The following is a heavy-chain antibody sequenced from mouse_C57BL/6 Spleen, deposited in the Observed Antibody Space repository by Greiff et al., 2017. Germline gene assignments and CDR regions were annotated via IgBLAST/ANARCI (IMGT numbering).Heavy chain of an antibody. CDR2: IDPSDSYT. V-gene: IGHV1-59*01. CDR3: ARHLYYGSSSFDY. D-gene: IGHD1-1*01. Sequence: VQLQQPGAELVRPGTSVKLSCKASGYTFTSYWMHWVKQRPGQGLEWIGVIDPSDSYTNYNQKFKGKATLTVDTSSSTAYMQLSSLTSEDSAVYYCARHLYYGSSSFDYWGQGTTLTVSS. J-gene: IGHJ2*01. CDR1: GYTFTSYW.